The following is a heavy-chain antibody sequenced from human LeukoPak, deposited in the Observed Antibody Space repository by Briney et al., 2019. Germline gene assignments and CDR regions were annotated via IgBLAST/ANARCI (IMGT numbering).Heavy chain of an antibody. CDR2: IDIDGTGT. Sequence: GGSLRLSCAASGFTFTSYWMHWVRQAPGKGLVWVSRIDIDGTGTRYADSVKGRFTISRDNAKNTVSLQMNSLKAEDTAVYYCGTVFDHWGPGILVTVSS. CDR3: GTVFDH. V-gene: IGHV3-74*01. J-gene: IGHJ4*02. CDR1: GFTFTSYW.